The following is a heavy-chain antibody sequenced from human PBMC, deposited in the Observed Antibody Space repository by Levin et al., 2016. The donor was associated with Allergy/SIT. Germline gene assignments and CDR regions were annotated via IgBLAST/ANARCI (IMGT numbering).Heavy chain of an antibody. J-gene: IGHJ2*01. V-gene: IGHV1-24*01. CDR3: ATGEITATSYRYFDQ. D-gene: IGHD3-16*02. CDR2: FDPEDGET. CDR1: GYTLTELS. Sequence: ASVKVSCKVSGYTLTELSMHWVRQTPGKGLEWMGSFDPEDGETIYAQNFQARLTLTEDTSTDTAYMELSSLRSDDTAVYFCATGEITATSYRYFDQWGRGTLVTVS.